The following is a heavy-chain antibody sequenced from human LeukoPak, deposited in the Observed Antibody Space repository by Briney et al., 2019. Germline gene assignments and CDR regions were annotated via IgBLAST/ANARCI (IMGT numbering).Heavy chain of an antibody. CDR1: GGTFSSYA. D-gene: IGHD3-3*01. Sequence: SVKVSCKASGGTFSSYAISWVRQAPGQGLEWMGGIIPIFGTANYAQKFQGRVTITTDESTSTAYMELSSLRSEDTAVYYCARHPVSDYDFWSGYYTYGGGSDYWGQGTLVTVSS. CDR3: ARHPVSDYDFWSGYYTYGGGSDY. V-gene: IGHV1-69*05. J-gene: IGHJ4*02. CDR2: IIPIFGTA.